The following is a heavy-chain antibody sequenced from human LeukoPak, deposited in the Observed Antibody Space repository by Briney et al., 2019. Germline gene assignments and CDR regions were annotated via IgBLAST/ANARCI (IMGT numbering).Heavy chain of an antibody. V-gene: IGHV4-59*01. J-gene: IGHJ4*02. CDR2: IYYSGST. D-gene: IGHD2-21*01. Sequence: SETLSLTCTVSGGSISSYYWSWIRQPPGKGLEWIGYIYYSGSTNYNPSLKSRVTISVDTSKNQFSLKLSSVAAADTAVYYCARHRRHVVVPTSLDYWGQGTLVTVSS. CDR1: GGSISSYY. CDR3: ARHRRHVVVPTSLDY.